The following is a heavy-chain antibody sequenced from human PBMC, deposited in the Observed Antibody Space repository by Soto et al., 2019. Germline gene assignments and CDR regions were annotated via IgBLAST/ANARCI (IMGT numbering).Heavy chain of an antibody. CDR3: ATTGHFFGSGRL. CDR1: GFTFNNAW. Sequence: GGSLRLSCVASGFTFNNAWMTWVRQAPGKGLEWIGLIKSETDGGATESAAPLKGRFIISRDDSRDTLYLQMNSLETEDTAVYYCATTGHFFGSGRLWGQGTLVTVSS. CDR2: IKSETDGGAT. V-gene: IGHV3-15*01. J-gene: IGHJ4*02. D-gene: IGHD3-10*01.